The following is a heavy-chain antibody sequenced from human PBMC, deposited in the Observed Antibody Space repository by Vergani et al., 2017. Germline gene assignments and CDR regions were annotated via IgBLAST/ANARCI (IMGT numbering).Heavy chain of an antibody. CDR1: GFTFSSYA. CDR2: ISGSGDST. J-gene: IGHJ4*02. D-gene: IGHD1-26*01. V-gene: IGHV3-23*04. Sequence: EVQLVESGGGLVQPGGSLRLSCAASGFTFSSYAMSWVRQAPGKGLEWVSGISGSGDSTYYADSVKGRFTTTRDNSKNTLYLQMNSLRAEDTAVYYCAKERYSGTYSGKYFDYWGQGTLVTVSS. CDR3: AKERYSGTYSGKYFDY.